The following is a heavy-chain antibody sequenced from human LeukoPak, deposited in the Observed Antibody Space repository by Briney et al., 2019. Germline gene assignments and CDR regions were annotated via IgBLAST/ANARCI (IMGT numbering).Heavy chain of an antibody. CDR1: GFTFSSYW. J-gene: IGHJ4*02. CDR3: ARSWRYGDYASDY. CDR2: IKQDGSEK. D-gene: IGHD4-17*01. V-gene: IGHV3-7*01. Sequence: GGSLRLSCAASGFTFSSYWMSWARQAPGKGLEWVANIKQDGSEKYYVDSVKGRFTISRDNAKNSLYLQMNSLRAEDTAVYYCARSWRYGDYASDYWGQGTLVTVSS.